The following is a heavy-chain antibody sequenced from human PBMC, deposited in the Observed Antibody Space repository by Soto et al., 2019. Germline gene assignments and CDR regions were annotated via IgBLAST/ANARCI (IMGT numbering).Heavy chain of an antibody. CDR1: GFIFSNYA. J-gene: IGHJ4*02. CDR2: ISGSAGST. CDR3: AKKSTASSGYFDS. D-gene: IGHD2-2*01. V-gene: IGHV3-23*01. Sequence: EVQLLESGGGVVQPGGSLRLSCAASGFIFSNYAMSWVRQAPGKGLEWVSGISGSAGSTYNEDSVKGRFTISRDNSKNTRYMQMSSLRAEYTAVYYCAKKSTASSGYFDSWGQGTLVTVSS.